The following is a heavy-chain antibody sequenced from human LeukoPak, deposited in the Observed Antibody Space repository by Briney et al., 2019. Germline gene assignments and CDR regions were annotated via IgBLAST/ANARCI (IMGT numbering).Heavy chain of an antibody. CDR2: ISYDGSNK. Sequence: PGGSLRLSCAASGFTFSSYWMSWVRQAPGKGLEWVAVISYDGSNKYYADSVKGRFTISRDNSKNTLYLQMNSLRAEDTAVYYCAKDFGPVGFDPWGQGTLVAVSS. D-gene: IGHD3-3*01. J-gene: IGHJ5*02. CDR3: AKDFGPVGFDP. CDR1: GFTFSSYW. V-gene: IGHV3-30*18.